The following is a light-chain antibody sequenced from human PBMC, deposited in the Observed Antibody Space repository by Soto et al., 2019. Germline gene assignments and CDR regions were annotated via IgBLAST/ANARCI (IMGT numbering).Light chain of an antibody. CDR3: QQYNNYPWT. CDR1: QSISSY. Sequence: DIQMTQSPSSLSASVRDRVTITCRASQSISSYLNWYQQKPGKAPKLLMYDVSSLESGVPARFSGGGSGTEFTLTISSLQPDDFSTFYCQQYNNYPWTFGQGTKVDIK. V-gene: IGKV1-5*01. J-gene: IGKJ1*01. CDR2: DVS.